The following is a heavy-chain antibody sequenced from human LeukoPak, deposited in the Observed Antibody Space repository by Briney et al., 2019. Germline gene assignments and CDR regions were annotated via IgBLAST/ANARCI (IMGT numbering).Heavy chain of an antibody. CDR3: ARIHEMATVEHYFDS. CDR1: GGSISSYY. D-gene: IGHD5-24*01. J-gene: IGHJ4*02. Sequence: SETLSLTCAVSGGSISSYYWNWIRQPPGKGLEWIGYIYYSGSSNYNPSLKSRVTISVDTSKKQFSLRLSSVTAADTAVYYCARIHEMATVEHYFDSWGQGTLVTVSS. V-gene: IGHV4-59*01. CDR2: IYYSGSS.